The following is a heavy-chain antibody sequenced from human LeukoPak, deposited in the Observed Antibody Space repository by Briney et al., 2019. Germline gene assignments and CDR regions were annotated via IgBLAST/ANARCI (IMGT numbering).Heavy chain of an antibody. Sequence: PSDTLSLTCAVYGGSFNGYYWSWLRQPPGKALEWLGEINHSGSTNYNPSLKSRLTLCEDPSDAQFSLKLNSGPAADPAVYYCARRRSDWEFDYWGQGTLVTVSS. V-gene: IGHV4-34*01. CDR2: INHSGST. J-gene: IGHJ4*02. CDR1: GGSFNGYY. CDR3: ARRRSDWEFDY. D-gene: IGHD2-21*02.